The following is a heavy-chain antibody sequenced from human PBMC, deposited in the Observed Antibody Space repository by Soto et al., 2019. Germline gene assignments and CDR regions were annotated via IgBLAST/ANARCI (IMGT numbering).Heavy chain of an antibody. CDR1: GFTFEDYV. CDR3: AKDNDGGYDAFDI. Sequence: EVQLVESGGGLVQPGRSLRLSCAASGFTFEDYVMHWVRQAPGKGLEWVSRITWNSRIIGYADSVKGRFTISRDNAKNSLYLQMNSLRAEDTALYYGAKDNDGGYDAFDIWGQGTMVTVSS. J-gene: IGHJ3*02. D-gene: IGHD3-16*01. V-gene: IGHV3-9*01. CDR2: ITWNSRII.